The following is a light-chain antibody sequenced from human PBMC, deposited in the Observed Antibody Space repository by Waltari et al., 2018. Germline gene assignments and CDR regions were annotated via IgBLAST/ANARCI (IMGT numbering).Light chain of an antibody. CDR1: QSVSRA. CDR3: KQYVSLPVT. Sequence: EIVLTQSPGTLSLSPGERATLSCRASQSVSRALAWNQQNPGQDPRLLIYGASNRATGIPDMFRGIGSGTEFRLIISRLEPEDFAVYYCKQYVSLPVTFGQGTKVEIK. J-gene: IGKJ1*01. V-gene: IGKV3-20*01. CDR2: GAS.